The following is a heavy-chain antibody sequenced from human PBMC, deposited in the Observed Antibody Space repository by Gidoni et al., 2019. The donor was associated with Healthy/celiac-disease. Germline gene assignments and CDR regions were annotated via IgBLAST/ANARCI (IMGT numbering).Heavy chain of an antibody. CDR3: ARDSKHGYSYGFDAFDI. D-gene: IGHD5-18*01. J-gene: IGHJ3*02. Sequence: QVQLVESGGGVVQPGRSLRLSCAASGFTFSSYAMPWVRQAPGKGLEWVAVISYDGSNKYYADSVKGRFTISRDNSKNTLYLQMNSLRAEDTAVYYCARDSKHGYSYGFDAFDIWGQGTMVTVSS. CDR1: GFTFSSYA. CDR2: ISYDGSNK. V-gene: IGHV3-30*04.